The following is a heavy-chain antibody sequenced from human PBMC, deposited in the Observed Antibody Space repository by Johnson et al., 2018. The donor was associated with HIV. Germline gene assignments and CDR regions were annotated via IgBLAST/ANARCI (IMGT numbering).Heavy chain of an antibody. D-gene: IGHD1-1*01. CDR1: GFTFNSYG. CDR2: IRYDGTNK. J-gene: IGHJ3*02. Sequence: QVQLVESGGGVVQPGGSLRLSFAASGFTFNSYGMHWVRQAPGKGLEWVAFIRYDGTNKYYVDSVKGRFTISRDNSKNTVYLEMNSLRPEETAVYYCARAGQRYNLTTRPGSFDIWGQGTMVTVSS. V-gene: IGHV3-30*02. CDR3: ARAGQRYNLTTRPGSFDI.